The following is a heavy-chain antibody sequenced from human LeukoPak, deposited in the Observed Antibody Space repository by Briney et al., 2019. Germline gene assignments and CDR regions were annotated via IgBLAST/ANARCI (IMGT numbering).Heavy chain of an antibody. Sequence: GGSLSLSCPASGFTFSSYAMGWARQTPGKGLEWVSAISGGGDITYYADSVTGRFTISRDNSKDTLFLQMHSLRHGDTAVYYCVREDTPATANYWGQGTLVTISS. J-gene: IGHJ4*02. V-gene: IGHV3-23*01. CDR2: ISGGGDIT. D-gene: IGHD2-21*02. CDR3: VREDTPATANY. CDR1: GFTFSSYA.